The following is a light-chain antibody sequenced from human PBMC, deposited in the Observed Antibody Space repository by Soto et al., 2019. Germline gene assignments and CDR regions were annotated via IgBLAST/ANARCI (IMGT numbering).Light chain of an antibody. CDR2: LNSDGSH. V-gene: IGLV4-69*01. Sequence: QSVLTQSPSASASLGASVKVTCTLSSGHSSYAIAWHQQQPEKGPRYLMKLNSDGSHCKGDGIPDRFSGSSSGAERYLTISSLQSEDEADYYCQTWGTGILGVVFGGGTKLTVL. CDR1: SGHSSYA. CDR3: QTWGTGILGVV. J-gene: IGLJ2*01.